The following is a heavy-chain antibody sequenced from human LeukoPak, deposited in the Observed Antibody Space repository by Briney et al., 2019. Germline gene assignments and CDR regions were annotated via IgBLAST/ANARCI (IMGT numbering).Heavy chain of an antibody. D-gene: IGHD3-9*01. V-gene: IGHV3-23*01. CDR2: ISGSGIRT. J-gene: IGHJ4*02. CDR3: AKSIDFTGYSSWDY. CDR1: GFTFSNFA. Sequence: GGSLRLSCSASGFTFSNFAMSWVRQAPGKGLEWVSGISGSGIRTFSADSVKGRLTISRDNSKNTLYLQIHSLRAEDTAVYYCAKSIDFTGYSSWDYWGRGTLVTVSS.